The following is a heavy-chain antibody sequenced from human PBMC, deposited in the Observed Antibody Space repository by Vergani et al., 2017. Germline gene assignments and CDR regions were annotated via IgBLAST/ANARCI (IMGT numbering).Heavy chain of an antibody. CDR2: IYYSGST. V-gene: IGHV4-39*07. D-gene: IGHD3-22*01. Sequence: QLQLQESGPGLVKPSETLSLTCTVSGGSISSSSYYWGWIRQPPGKGLEWIGSIYYSGSTYYNPSLKSRVTISVDTSKNQFSLKLSSVTAADTAVYYCARVADINYYDSSGYFYYYGMDVWGQGP. CDR3: ARVADINYYDSSGYFYYYGMDV. J-gene: IGHJ6*02. CDR1: GGSISSSSYY.